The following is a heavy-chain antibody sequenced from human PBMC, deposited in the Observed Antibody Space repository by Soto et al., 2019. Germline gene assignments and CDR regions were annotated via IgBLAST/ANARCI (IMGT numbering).Heavy chain of an antibody. J-gene: IGHJ4*02. V-gene: IGHV3-64*01. D-gene: IGHD2-8*01. CDR2: ISSNGRST. Sequence: GGSLRLSCATSGFTFSTYAMHWVRQAPGKGLEYVSAISSNGRSTYYANSVKGRFTISRDNSKNTLYLQMDSLRAEDMAVYYCAIDLCTNGVCYELSYYWGQRTLVTGSS. CDR1: GFTFSTYA. CDR3: AIDLCTNGVCYELSYY.